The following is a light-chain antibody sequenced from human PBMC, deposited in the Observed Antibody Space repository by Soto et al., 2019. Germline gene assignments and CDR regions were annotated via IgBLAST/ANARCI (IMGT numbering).Light chain of an antibody. CDR3: QQLNSYPPT. V-gene: IGKV1-9*01. Sequence: IQLTQSPSSLSASVGDRVTITCRAIQGISSYLAWYQQKPGKAPKFLIYAASTLQRGVRSRFSGSGSGTDFTLTISSLQPEDFASYFCQQLNSYPPTFGQGTELEIK. CDR1: QGISSY. CDR2: AAS. J-gene: IGKJ2*01.